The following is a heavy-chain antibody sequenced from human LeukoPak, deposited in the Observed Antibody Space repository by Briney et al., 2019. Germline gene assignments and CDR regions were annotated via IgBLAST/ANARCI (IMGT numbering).Heavy chain of an antibody. Sequence: GGSLRLSCAASRFTFSTYGMHWVRQAPGKGLEWVAVISYDESNKYYADSVKGPFTISRDNSKNTLYLQMNSLRAEDTAVYYCAKSGGILSGSPDYWGQGTLVTVSS. D-gene: IGHD1-26*01. CDR1: RFTFSTYG. J-gene: IGHJ4*02. V-gene: IGHV3-30*18. CDR3: AKSGGILSGSPDY. CDR2: ISYDESNK.